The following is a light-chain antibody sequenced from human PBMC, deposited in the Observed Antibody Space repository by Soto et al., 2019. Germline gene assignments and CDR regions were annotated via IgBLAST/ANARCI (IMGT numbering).Light chain of an antibody. CDR2: KAS. J-gene: IGKJ1*01. V-gene: IGKV1-5*03. CDR1: QTISSW. Sequence: DIQMTQSPSTVAGSVGDRFTITCRASQTISSWLAWYQQKPGKAPKLLIYKASTLKSGVPSRFSGSGSGTEFTLTISSLQPDDFATYYCQHYNSYSEAFGQGTKVDI. CDR3: QHYNSYSEA.